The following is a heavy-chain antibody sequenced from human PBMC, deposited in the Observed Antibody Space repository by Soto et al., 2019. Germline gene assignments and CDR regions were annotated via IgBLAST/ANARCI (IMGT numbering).Heavy chain of an antibody. Sequence: RRLSCAASGFTFSNAWMSWVRQAPGKGLEWVGRIKSKTDGGTTDYAAPVKGRFTISRDDSKNTLYLQMNSLKTEDTAVYYCTTEDYYYGMDVWGQGTTVTVSS. V-gene: IGHV3-15*01. CDR2: IKSKTDGGTT. J-gene: IGHJ6*02. CDR3: TTEDYYYGMDV. CDR1: GFTFSNAW.